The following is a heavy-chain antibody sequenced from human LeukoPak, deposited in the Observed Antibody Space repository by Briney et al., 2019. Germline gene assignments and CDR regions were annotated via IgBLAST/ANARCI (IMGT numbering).Heavy chain of an antibody. V-gene: IGHV4-34*01. CDR2: INHSGST. J-gene: IGHJ3*02. Sequence: PSETLSLTCAVYGGSFSGYYWSWIRQPPGKGLEWIGEINHSGSTNYNPSLKSRVTISVDTSKNQFSLKLSSVTAADTAVYYCAWEDYYNSSGYHLTRAFDIWGQGTMVTVSS. D-gene: IGHD3-22*01. CDR3: AWEDYYNSSGYHLTRAFDI. CDR1: GGSFSGYY.